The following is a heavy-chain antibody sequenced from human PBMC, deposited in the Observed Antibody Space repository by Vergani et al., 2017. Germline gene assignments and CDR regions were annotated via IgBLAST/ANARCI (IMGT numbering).Heavy chain of an antibody. D-gene: IGHD5-12*01. CDR1: GFSFSGYW. Sequence: EVQLVESGGGLIHRGGSLRLSCEGSGFSFSGYWMHWVRHSPERGLVWVSRIKSDGSITNYADSVKGRFTISRDNAKNTLYLEMNSLRGDDTTIYYCVRARCSGPCFMSNWFDSWGQGTLVTVSS. CDR3: VRARCSGPCFMSNWFDS. J-gene: IGHJ5*01. CDR2: IKSDGSIT. V-gene: IGHV3-74*01.